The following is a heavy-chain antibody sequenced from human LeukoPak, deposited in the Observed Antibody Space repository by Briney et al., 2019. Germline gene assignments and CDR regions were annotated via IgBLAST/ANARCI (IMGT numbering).Heavy chain of an antibody. J-gene: IGHJ4*02. CDR3: ARGRIISARLPGY. Sequence: PSETLSLTCTVSGDSNNSGSYYWTWIRQSAGKGLEWIGRMYTSGSTNYNPSLKSRVTISVDTSKNQFSLKLSSVTAADTAVYFCARGRIISARLPGYWGQGTLVTVSS. V-gene: IGHV4-61*02. D-gene: IGHD6-6*01. CDR2: MYTSGST. CDR1: GDSNNSGSYY.